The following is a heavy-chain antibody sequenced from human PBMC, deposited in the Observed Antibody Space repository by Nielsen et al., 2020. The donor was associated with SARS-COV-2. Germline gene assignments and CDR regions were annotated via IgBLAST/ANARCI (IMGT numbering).Heavy chain of an antibody. CDR1: GFTFSSYA. J-gene: IGHJ3*02. V-gene: IGHV3-23*01. CDR3: AIIDAFDI. CDR2: ISGSGGST. Sequence: GESLKISCAASGFTFSSYAMSWVRQAPGKGLEWVSAISGSGGSTYYADSVKGRFTISRDNSKNTLYLQINSLRAEDTAVYYCAIIDAFDIWGQGTMVTVSS.